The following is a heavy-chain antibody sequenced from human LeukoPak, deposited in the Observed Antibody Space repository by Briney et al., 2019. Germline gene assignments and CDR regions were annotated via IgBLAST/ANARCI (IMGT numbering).Heavy chain of an antibody. CDR3: ARTYYYDSGTYRYFDY. CDR2: IYPGDSDT. J-gene: IGHJ4*02. Sequence: GESLKISCKGSGYSFTSYWIGWVRQMPGKGLEWMGIIYPGDSDTRYSPSFQGQVTFSADKSISTAYLQWSSLKASDSAMYYCARTYYYDSGTYRYFDYWGQGTLVTVSS. V-gene: IGHV5-51*01. D-gene: IGHD3-10*01. CDR1: GYSFTSYW.